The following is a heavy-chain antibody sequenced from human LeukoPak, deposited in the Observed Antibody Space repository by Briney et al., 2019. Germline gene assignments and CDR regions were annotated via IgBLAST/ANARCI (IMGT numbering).Heavy chain of an antibody. CDR1: GFIFRIYA. V-gene: IGHV3-23*01. CDR3: AKRGDSSGWSQYDY. J-gene: IGHJ4*02. D-gene: IGHD6-19*01. Sequence: GGSLRLSCAASGFIFRIYAMVWASQASGRALEWVSTHSGSGGSTYYADSVKDRFTFSRDTSKNTRYLQMNSLRADDTAVYYCAKRGDSSGWSQYDYWGQGTLVTVSA. CDR2: HSGSGGST.